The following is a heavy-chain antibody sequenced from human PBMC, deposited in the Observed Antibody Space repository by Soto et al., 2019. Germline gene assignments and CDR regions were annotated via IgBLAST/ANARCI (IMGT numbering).Heavy chain of an antibody. Sequence: GGSLRLSCAASGFTFDDYAMHWVRQAPGKGLEWVSGISWNSGSIGYADSVKGRFTISRDNAKNSLYLQMNSLRAEDTALYYCAKEAGAVAGSDFDYWGQGTLVTVSS. J-gene: IGHJ4*02. CDR1: GFTFDDYA. V-gene: IGHV3-9*01. CDR2: ISWNSGSI. CDR3: AKEAGAVAGSDFDY. D-gene: IGHD6-19*01.